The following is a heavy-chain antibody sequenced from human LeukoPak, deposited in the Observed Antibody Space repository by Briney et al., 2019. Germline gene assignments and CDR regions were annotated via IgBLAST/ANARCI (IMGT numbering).Heavy chain of an antibody. D-gene: IGHD3-3*01. CDR1: GXTFSSYN. CDR3: ARVFRSPYDAFDI. Sequence: PGGSLRLSCAASGXTFSSYNVNWVRQAPGKGLEWVSSISSRSIYIYYADSVKGRFTISRDNAKNSLYLQMNSLRAEDTAVYYCARVFRSPYDAFDIWGQGTMVTVSS. J-gene: IGHJ3*02. V-gene: IGHV3-21*01. CDR2: ISSRSIYI.